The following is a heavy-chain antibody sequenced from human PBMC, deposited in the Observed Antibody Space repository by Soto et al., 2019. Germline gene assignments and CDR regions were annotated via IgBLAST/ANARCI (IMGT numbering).Heavy chain of an antibody. V-gene: IGHV3-73*02. Sequence: EVQLVESGGGLVQPGGSLKLSCAASGFTFSGSVMHWVRQASGKGLEWVGRIRSKANSYATVYAVSVKGKFTISRDDSRNTAYLQVNSLKTEDTAVYYCARGVYDFWSGHPKGLDYWGQGTVVTVSS. D-gene: IGHD3-3*01. CDR1: GFTFSGSV. J-gene: IGHJ4*02. CDR2: IRSKANSYAT. CDR3: ARGVYDFWSGHPKGLDY.